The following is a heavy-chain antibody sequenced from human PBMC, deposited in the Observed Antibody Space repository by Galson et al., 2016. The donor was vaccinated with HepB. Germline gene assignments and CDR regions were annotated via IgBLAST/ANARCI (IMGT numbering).Heavy chain of an antibody. Sequence: SETLSLTCSVSGGSITSYYWSWIRQPPGKGLEWIGHIYYSGSTNYNPSLKTRVTISVDTSKNQFSLNLRSVTAADTAVYYCARRALWLDFWGRGTLVTVSP. J-gene: IGHJ5*01. V-gene: IGHV4-59*08. CDR2: IYYSGST. CDR1: GGSITSYY. CDR3: ARRALWLDF.